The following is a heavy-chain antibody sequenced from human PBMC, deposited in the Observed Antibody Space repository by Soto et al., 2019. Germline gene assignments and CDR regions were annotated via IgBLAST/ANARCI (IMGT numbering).Heavy chain of an antibody. CDR3: AREMETGTTVWFDP. CDR2: ISAYNGNT. CDR1: GYTFTSYG. V-gene: IGHV1-18*01. J-gene: IGHJ5*02. D-gene: IGHD1-1*01. Sequence: ASVKVSCKASGYTFTSYGISWVRQAPGQGLEWMGWISAYNGNTNYAQKLRGRVTMTTDTSTSTAYMELRSLRSDDTAVYYCAREMETGTTVWFDPWGQGTLVTVSS.